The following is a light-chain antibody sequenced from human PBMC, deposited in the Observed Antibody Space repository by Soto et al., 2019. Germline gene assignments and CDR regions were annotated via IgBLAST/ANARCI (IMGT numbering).Light chain of an antibody. V-gene: IGKV4-1*01. CDR3: QQYYTAPLT. Sequence: DIVMTQSPDSLAESLGERATINCKSSQSILYSFNNQNYLAWYQQKPGQPPKLLINWASTRESGVPDRFSGSGSGTDFTLTISSLQAEDLATYYCQQYYTAPLTFGGGTKVEIK. CDR2: WAS. CDR1: QSILYSFNNQNY. J-gene: IGKJ4*01.